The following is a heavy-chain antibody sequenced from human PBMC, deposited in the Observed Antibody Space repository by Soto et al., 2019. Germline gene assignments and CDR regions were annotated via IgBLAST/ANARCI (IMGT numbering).Heavy chain of an antibody. D-gene: IGHD6-13*01. V-gene: IGHV3-64*01. CDR3: ARGLYSSSWVPYYYYYMDV. J-gene: IGHJ6*03. CDR1: GFPFSSYA. CDR2: ISSNGGST. Sequence: GGSLRLSCAASGFPFSSYAMHWVRQAPGKGLDYVSAISSNGGSTYYANSVKGRFTISRDNSKNTLYLQMGSLRAEDMAVYYCARGLYSSSWVPYYYYYMDVWGKGTTVTVS.